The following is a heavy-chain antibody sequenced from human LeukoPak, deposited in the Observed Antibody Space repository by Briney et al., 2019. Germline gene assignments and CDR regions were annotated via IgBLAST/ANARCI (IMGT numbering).Heavy chain of an antibody. Sequence: GRSLRLSCAASGFTFSSYGMHWVRQAPGKGLEWVAVIWYDGSNKYYADSVKGRFTISRDNSKNTLYLQMNSLRAEDTAVYYCAKGELGYCSSTSCQPFDYWGQGTLVTVSS. D-gene: IGHD2-2*01. J-gene: IGHJ4*02. V-gene: IGHV3-33*06. CDR3: AKGELGYCSSTSCQPFDY. CDR1: GFTFSSYG. CDR2: IWYDGSNK.